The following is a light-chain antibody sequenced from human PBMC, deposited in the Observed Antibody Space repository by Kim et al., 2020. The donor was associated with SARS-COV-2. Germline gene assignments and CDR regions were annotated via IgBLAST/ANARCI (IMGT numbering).Light chain of an antibody. CDR3: QQNGSSHPRYT. CDR2: GAS. V-gene: IGKV3-20*01. J-gene: IGKJ2*01. Sequence: PGEGATHACRTSQSVSSSYLAWYQQKPGQAPRLLIYGASSRATGMPDRFSGSGCVTDFTLTISRLEPEDFAMYYCQQNGSSHPRYTFGQGTKLEI. CDR1: QSVSSSY.